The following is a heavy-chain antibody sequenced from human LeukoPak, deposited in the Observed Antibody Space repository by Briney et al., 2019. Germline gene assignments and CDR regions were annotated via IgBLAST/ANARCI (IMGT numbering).Heavy chain of an antibody. CDR3: ARAVEINYYDSSGYLY. J-gene: IGHJ4*02. CDR1: GFTFSSYW. CDR2: IKQDGSEK. Sequence: GGSLRLSCAASGFTFSSYWMSWVRQAPGKGLEWVANIKQDGSEKYYVDSVKGRFTISRDNAKNSLYLQMNSLRAEDTAVYYRARAVEINYYDSSGYLYWGQGTQVTVSS. D-gene: IGHD3-22*01. V-gene: IGHV3-7*03.